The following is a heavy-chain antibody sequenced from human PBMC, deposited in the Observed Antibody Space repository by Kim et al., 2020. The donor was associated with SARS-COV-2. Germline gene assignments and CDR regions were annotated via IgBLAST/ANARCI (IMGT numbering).Heavy chain of an antibody. CDR3: ARLTGEMATKTYDF. J-gene: IGHJ4*02. D-gene: IGHD5-12*01. V-gene: IGHV1-2*02. Sequence: AQKLQGRVTMTRDTAISTAFMEMSNLRSDDTAVYYCARLTGEMATKTYDFWGQGTLVTVSS.